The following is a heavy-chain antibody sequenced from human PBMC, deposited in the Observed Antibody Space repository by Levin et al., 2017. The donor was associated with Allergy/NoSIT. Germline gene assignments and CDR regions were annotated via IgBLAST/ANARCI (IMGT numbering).Heavy chain of an antibody. D-gene: IGHD3-10*01. J-gene: IGHJ6*03. Sequence: AASVKVSCKASGYTFINYYMHWVRQAPGQGLEWMGIINPNDTGTGFAQQFQDRVTVTRDTSTSTVYMEMSSLTSEDTAVYYCARSPSRGKHYYYYMDVWGKGTTVTVSS. CDR3: ARSPSRGKHYYYYMDV. V-gene: IGHV1-46*01. CDR2: INPNDTGT. CDR1: GYTFINYY.